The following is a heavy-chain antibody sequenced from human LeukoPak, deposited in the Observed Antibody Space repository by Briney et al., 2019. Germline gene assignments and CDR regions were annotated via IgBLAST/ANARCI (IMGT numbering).Heavy chain of an antibody. CDR1: GFTFSSYA. D-gene: IGHD3-22*01. J-gene: IGHJ4*02. CDR2: ISGSGGST. CDR3: AKEGGDYYDSSGYYPLPIPATDAYYFDY. V-gene: IGHV3-23*01. Sequence: GGSLRLSCAASGFTFSSYAMSWVRQAPGKGLEWVSAISGSGGSTYYADSVKGRFTISRDNSKNTLYLQMNSLRAEDTAVYYCAKEGGDYYDSSGYYPLPIPATDAYYFDYWGQGTLVTVSS.